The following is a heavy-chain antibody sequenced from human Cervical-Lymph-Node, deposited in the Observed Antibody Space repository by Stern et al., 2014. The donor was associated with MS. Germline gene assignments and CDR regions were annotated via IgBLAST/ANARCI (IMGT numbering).Heavy chain of an antibody. CDR1: GFNFRTYW. V-gene: IGHV3-74*02. Sequence: EVQLVESGGGIVQPGGSLMISCVASGFNFRTYWMHWVRHGPGKGLEWVSRINGDGTVSTYADSVRGRFTISRNNANNTMSLQLDNLRVEDTAIYYCASAYRASWGQGTLVTVST. J-gene: IGHJ4*02. CDR2: INGDGTVS. CDR3: ASAYRAS. D-gene: IGHD1-1*01.